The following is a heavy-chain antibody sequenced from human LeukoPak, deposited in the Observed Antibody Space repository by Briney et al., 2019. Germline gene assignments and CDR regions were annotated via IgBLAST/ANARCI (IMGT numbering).Heavy chain of an antibody. V-gene: IGHV1-69*10. CDR2: ITPILGTA. J-gene: IGHJ4*02. CDR1: GGTFSTYA. CDR3: ARVFGRQLPDY. D-gene: IGHD1-26*01. Sequence: GASVKVSCKASGGTFSTYAISWVRQAPGQGLEWMGGITPILGTANYAQKFQGRVTINADQSTSTAYMELSSLRSEDTAVYYCARVFGRQLPDYWGQGTLVTVSS.